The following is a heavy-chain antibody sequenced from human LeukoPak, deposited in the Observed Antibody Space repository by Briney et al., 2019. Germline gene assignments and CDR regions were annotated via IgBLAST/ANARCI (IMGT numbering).Heavy chain of an antibody. CDR2: IYTSGST. D-gene: IGHD1-26*01. CDR3: ARLSGSYSDFDY. V-gene: IGHV4-38-2*01. Sequence: PSETLSLTCAVSGYSISSGYYWGWIRQPPGKGLEWIGSIYTSGSTNYNPSLKSRVTISVDTSKNQFSLKLSSVTAADTAVYYCARLSGSYSDFDYWGQGTLVTVSS. CDR1: GYSISSGYY. J-gene: IGHJ4*02.